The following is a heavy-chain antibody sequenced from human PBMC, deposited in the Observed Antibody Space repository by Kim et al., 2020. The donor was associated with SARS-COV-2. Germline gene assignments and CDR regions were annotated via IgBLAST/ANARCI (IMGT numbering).Heavy chain of an antibody. CDR3: ARDLVTGLLLRGWFDP. D-gene: IGHD2-15*01. Sequence: SETLSLTCAVSGGSISSSNWWSWVRQPPGKGLEWIGEIYHSGSTNYNPSLKSRVTISVDKSKNQFSLKLSSVTAADTAVYYCARDLVTGLLLRGWFDPWGQGTLVTVSS. J-gene: IGHJ5*02. CDR1: GGSISSSNW. CDR2: IYHSGST. V-gene: IGHV4-4*02.